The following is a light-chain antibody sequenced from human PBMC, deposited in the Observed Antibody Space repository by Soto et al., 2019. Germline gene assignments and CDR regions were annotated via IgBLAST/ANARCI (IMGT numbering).Light chain of an antibody. CDR2: DAS. J-gene: IGKJ2*01. V-gene: IGKV1-33*01. Sequence: EIQMTQSPSSLSVSVGDRVTITCQASRDIRDFLNWYKQKPGKAPKLLIFDASNLEEGVPPRFSGSGSGTDCSFSISSLQPEDVATYYCQHYDSLPPYIFGQWTKLDI. CDR3: QHYDSLPPYI. CDR1: RDIRDF.